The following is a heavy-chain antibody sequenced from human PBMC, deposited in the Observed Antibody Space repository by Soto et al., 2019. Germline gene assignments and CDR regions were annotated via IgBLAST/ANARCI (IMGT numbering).Heavy chain of an antibody. D-gene: IGHD3-22*01. V-gene: IGHV1-46*01. CDR2: INPSGGST. Sequence: ASVKVSCKASGYTFTSYYMHWVRQAPGQGLEWMGIINPSGGSTSYAQKFQGRVTMTGDTSTSTVYMELSSLRSEDTAVYYCARGRHYYASSGYHGYWGQGTLVTVSS. J-gene: IGHJ4*02. CDR3: ARGRHYYASSGYHGY. CDR1: GYTFTSYY.